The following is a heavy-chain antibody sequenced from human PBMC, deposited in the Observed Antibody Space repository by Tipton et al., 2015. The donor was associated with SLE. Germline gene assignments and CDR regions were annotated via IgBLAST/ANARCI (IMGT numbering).Heavy chain of an antibody. CDR2: IYHSGST. V-gene: IGHV4-30-2*01. Sequence: TLSLTCAVSGGSISSGGYSWSWIRQPPGKGLEWIGYIYHSGSTNYNPSLKSRVTISVDTSKNQFSLKLSSVTAADTAVYYCARVHDFWSGYTRGFDPWGQGTLVTVSS. CDR1: GGSISSGGYS. J-gene: IGHJ5*02. D-gene: IGHD3-3*01. CDR3: ARVHDFWSGYTRGFDP.